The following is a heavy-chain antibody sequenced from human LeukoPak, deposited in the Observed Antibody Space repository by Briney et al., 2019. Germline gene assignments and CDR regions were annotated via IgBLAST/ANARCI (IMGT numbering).Heavy chain of an antibody. CDR1: GFTFSTYW. Sequence: GGSLRLSCAASGFTFSTYWMSWVRQAPGKGLEWVANIKQDGSEEYYVDSVKGRLTISRDNAKNSLFLQMNSLRAEDTAVYYCARVDYDYVWGRPGLYYSDYWGQGTLVTVSS. CDR2: IKQDGSEE. CDR3: ARVDYDYVWGRPGLYYSDY. J-gene: IGHJ4*02. V-gene: IGHV3-7*01. D-gene: IGHD3-16*01.